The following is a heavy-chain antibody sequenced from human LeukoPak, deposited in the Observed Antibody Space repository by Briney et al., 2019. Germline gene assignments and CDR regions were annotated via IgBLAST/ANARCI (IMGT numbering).Heavy chain of an antibody. CDR3: ARDKNVLRFLEWGRSYYYYYMDV. CDR1: GFTFSSYG. V-gene: IGHV3-23*01. CDR2: ISGSGGST. J-gene: IGHJ6*03. D-gene: IGHD3-3*01. Sequence: PGGTLRLSCAASGFTFSSYGMSWVRQAPGKGLEWVSAISGSGGSTYYADSVKGRFTISRDNSKNTLYLQMNSLRAEDTAVYYCARDKNVLRFLEWGRSYYYYYMDVWGKGTTVTVSS.